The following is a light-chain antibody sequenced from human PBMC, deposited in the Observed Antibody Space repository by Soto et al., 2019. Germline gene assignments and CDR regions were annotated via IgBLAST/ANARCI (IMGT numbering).Light chain of an antibody. CDR1: QSITGW. J-gene: IGKJ2*01. CDR3: QQYKNMYT. V-gene: IGKV1-5*02. CDR2: DAS. Sequence: DIQMTQSPSALSASVGDRVTIICRASQSITGWLAWYQQKPGKAPKLLIYDASSLESGVPSRFGGSGSGTEYTLTISSLQPDDSATYYCQQYKNMYTFGQGTKLEIK.